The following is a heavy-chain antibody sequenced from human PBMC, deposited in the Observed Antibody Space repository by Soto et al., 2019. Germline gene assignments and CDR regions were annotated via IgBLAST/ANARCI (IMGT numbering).Heavy chain of an antibody. J-gene: IGHJ6*03. CDR1: GGSISSYY. Sequence: SETLSLTCTVSGGSISSYYWSWIRQPPGKGLEWIGYIYYSGSTNYNPSLKSRVTISVDTSKNQFSLKLSSVTAADTAVYYCAGCTVYYYYYYMDVWGKGTTVTVSS. D-gene: IGHD4-4*01. CDR3: AGCTVYYYYYYMDV. V-gene: IGHV4-59*08. CDR2: IYYSGST.